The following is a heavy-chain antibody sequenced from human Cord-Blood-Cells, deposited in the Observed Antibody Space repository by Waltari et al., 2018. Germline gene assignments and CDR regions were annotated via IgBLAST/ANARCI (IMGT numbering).Heavy chain of an antibody. Sequence: QLQLQESGPGLVKPSETLSLTCTVSGGSISSSSYYWGWIRQPPGKGLEGIGSIYYSGSTYYNPSLKSRVTISVDTSKNQFSLKLSSVTAADTAVYYCARHDYDFWSGYYPHYYYYGMDVWGQGTTVTVSS. CDR2: IYYSGST. D-gene: IGHD3-3*01. CDR1: GGSISSSSYY. CDR3: ARHDYDFWSGYYPHYYYYGMDV. J-gene: IGHJ6*02. V-gene: IGHV4-39*01.